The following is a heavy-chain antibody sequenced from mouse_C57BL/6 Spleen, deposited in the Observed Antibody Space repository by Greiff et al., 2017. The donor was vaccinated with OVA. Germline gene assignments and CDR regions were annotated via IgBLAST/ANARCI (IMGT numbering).Heavy chain of an antibody. V-gene: IGHV5-6*02. CDR1: GFTFSSYG. D-gene: IGHD1-1*01. J-gene: IGHJ4*01. Sequence: DVKLVESGGDLVKPGGSLKLSCAASGFTFSSYGMSWVRQTPDKRLEWVATISSGGSYTYYPDSVKGRFTISRDNAKNTLYLQMSSLKSEDTAMYYCARPYGSSYAMDYWGQGTSVTVSS. CDR2: ISSGGSYT. CDR3: ARPYGSSYAMDY.